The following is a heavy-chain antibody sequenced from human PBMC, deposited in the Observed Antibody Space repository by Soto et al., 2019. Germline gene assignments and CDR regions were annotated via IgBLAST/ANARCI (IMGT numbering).Heavy chain of an antibody. Sequence: PSQTLSLTCAISGDSVSSNSAAWNWIRQSPSRGLEWLGRTYYRSKWYNDYAVSVKSRITINPDTSKNQFSLQLNSVTPEDTAVYYCARGRWYYDILTGRDYYYYVMDVWGQGTTVTVSS. V-gene: IGHV6-1*01. J-gene: IGHJ6*02. CDR1: GDSVSSNSAA. CDR3: ARGRWYYDILTGRDYYYYVMDV. CDR2: TYYRSKWYN. D-gene: IGHD3-9*01.